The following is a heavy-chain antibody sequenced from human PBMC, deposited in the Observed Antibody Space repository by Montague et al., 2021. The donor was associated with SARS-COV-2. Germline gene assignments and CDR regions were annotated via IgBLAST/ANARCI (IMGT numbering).Heavy chain of an antibody. CDR2: VNQSGTT. J-gene: IGHJ6*02. D-gene: IGHD3-10*01. V-gene: IGHV4-34*01. Sequence: SETLSLTCAISGGSFSNYYWSWIRQPPGKGLEWIGEVNQSGTTIYNPSVKSGVTISEDTSKNQFSLKLSSVTAADTAVYYCARSVFSESRRKGLWGVSSVGSFSMDVWGQGTTVTVSS. CDR1: GGSFSNYY. CDR3: ARSVFSESRRKGLWGVSSVGSFSMDV.